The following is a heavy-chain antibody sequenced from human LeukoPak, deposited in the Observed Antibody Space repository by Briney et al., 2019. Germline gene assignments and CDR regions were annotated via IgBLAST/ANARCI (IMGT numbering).Heavy chain of an antibody. CDR3: TRRLKKDDYGDYGPFDY. Sequence: ASVKVSCKASGGTFSSYAISWVRQAPGQGLEWMGRIIPIFGTANYAQKFQGRVTITTDESTSTAYMELSSLRSEDTAVYYCTRRLKKDDYGDYGPFDYWGQGTLVTVSS. D-gene: IGHD4-17*01. J-gene: IGHJ4*02. V-gene: IGHV1-69*05. CDR1: GGTFSSYA. CDR2: IIPIFGTA.